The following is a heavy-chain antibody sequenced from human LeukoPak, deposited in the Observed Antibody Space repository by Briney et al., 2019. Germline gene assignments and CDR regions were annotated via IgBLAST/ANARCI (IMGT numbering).Heavy chain of an antibody. CDR2: TSDRGDYT. CDR3: ARKAQYNGHYPLDY. V-gene: IGHV3-23*01. D-gene: IGHD1-7*01. CDR1: GFTVSDNY. Sequence: QPGGSLRLSCAASGFTVSDNYMTWVRQAPGKGLEWVSGTSDRGDYTYYADSVKGRFTISRDSSKNTLFLQMNSLRAEDTALYFCARKAQYNGHYPLDYWGQGTLVTVSS. J-gene: IGHJ4*02.